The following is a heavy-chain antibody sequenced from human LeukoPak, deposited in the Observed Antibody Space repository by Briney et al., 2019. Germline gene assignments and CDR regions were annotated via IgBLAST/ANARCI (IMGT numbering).Heavy chain of an antibody. CDR2: IYPGDSDT. D-gene: IGHD6-19*01. CDR1: GYSFTTYW. Sequence: GESLKISCEGSGYSFTTYWIGWVRQMPGKGLEWMGIIYPGDSDTRYRPSFQGHVTTSADKSISTAYLQWSSLKASDTAMYYCALGMYRSGWRFDYWGQGTLVTVSS. V-gene: IGHV5-51*01. J-gene: IGHJ4*02. CDR3: ALGMYRSGWRFDY.